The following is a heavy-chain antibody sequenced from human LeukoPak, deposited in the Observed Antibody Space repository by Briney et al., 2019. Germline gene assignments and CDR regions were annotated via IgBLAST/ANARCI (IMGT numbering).Heavy chain of an antibody. J-gene: IGHJ6*02. D-gene: IGHD6-13*01. CDR3: AREGIAAAGTLDNYYYYGMDV. Sequence: GGSLRLSCAASGFTFSSYSMNWVRQAPGKGLEWVSSISSSSSYIYYADSVKGRFTISRDNAKNSLYLQMNSLRAEDTAVYYCAREGIAAAGTLDNYYYYGMDVWGQGTTVIVSS. V-gene: IGHV3-21*01. CDR2: ISSSSSYI. CDR1: GFTFSSYS.